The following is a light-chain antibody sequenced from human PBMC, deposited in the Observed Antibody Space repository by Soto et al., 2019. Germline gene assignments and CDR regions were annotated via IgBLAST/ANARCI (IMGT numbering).Light chain of an antibody. Sequence: QSVLTQPASVPGSPGQSITVSCIGTSSDVGAYNFVSWYQQHPGKAPKLMIFEVSNRPSGISNRFSGSKSGNTASLTISGLQPEDEADYYCCSYAGSSTYVFGTGTKVTVL. J-gene: IGLJ1*01. CDR3: CSYAGSSTYV. CDR2: EVS. V-gene: IGLV2-23*02. CDR1: SSDVGAYNF.